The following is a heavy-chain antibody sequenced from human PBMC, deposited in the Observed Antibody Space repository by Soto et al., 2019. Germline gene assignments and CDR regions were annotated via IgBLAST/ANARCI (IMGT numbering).Heavy chain of an antibody. CDR3: ASQMGEYCSGGSCYSGWFDX. CDR1: GGSISSSSYY. J-gene: IGHJ5*02. D-gene: IGHD2-15*01. CDR2: LHYGGNS. Sequence: PSETLSLTCTVSGGSISSSSYYWGWIRQPPGKGLEWIGVLHYGGNSDYNPSLRSRVTISVDKSKNQFSLKLSSVTAADTAVYYCASQMGEYCSGGSCYSGWFDXWGQGTLVTVSS. V-gene: IGHV4-39*07.